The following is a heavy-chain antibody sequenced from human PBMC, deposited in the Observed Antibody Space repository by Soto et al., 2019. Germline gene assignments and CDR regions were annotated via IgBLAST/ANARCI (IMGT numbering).Heavy chain of an antibody. CDR1: GYSFTNYG. D-gene: IGHD6-19*01. J-gene: IGHJ6*03. V-gene: IGHV1-18*01. Sequence: QDRLVQSGVEVKKPGASVRVSCKASGYSFTNYGITWVRQAPGQGFEWMGWLSAYKGNTNYAQKFQGRVTLTTDASTSTAYLELRSLRSDDTAVYYCARDRGVAPPVAGNTHYYYYMDVWGKGTTVTVSS. CDR2: LSAYKGNT. CDR3: ARDRGVAPPVAGNTHYYYYMDV.